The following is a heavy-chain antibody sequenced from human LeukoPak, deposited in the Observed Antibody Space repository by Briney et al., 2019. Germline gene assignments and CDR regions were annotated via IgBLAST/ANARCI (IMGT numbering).Heavy chain of an antibody. CDR2: IYTSGST. V-gene: IGHV4-61*02. CDR3: ARLQQLDKSPWRDYYYGMDV. D-gene: IGHD6-13*01. CDR1: GGSISSGSYY. Sequence: PSQTLSLTCTVSGGSISSGSYYWCWIRQPAGKGLEWIGRIYTSGSTNYNPSLKSRVTISVDTSKNQFSLKLSSVTAADTAMYYCARLQQLDKSPWRDYYYGMDVWGQGTTVTVSS. J-gene: IGHJ6*02.